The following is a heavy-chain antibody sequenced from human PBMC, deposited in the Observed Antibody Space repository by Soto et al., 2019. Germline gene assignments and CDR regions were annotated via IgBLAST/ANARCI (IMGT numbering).Heavy chain of an antibody. CDR2: IGTAGDT. CDR1: GFTFSSYD. Sequence: QPGGSLRLSCAASGFTFSSYDMHWVRQATGKGLEWVSAIGTAGDTYYPGSVKGRFTISRENAKNSLYLQMNSLRAGDTAVYYCARLVAALIYYYYYYMDVWGKGTTVTVSS. V-gene: IGHV3-13*01. CDR3: ARLVAALIYYYYYYMDV. J-gene: IGHJ6*03. D-gene: IGHD2-15*01.